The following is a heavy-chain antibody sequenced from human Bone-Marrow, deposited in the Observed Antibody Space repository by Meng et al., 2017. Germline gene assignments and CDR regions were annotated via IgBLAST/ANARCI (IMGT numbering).Heavy chain of an antibody. Sequence: VQMVESGGGLVQPGRSLRLSCAASGFTFSSFAMHWVRQAPGKGLEWVAVTSYKDGSNKYYADSVQGRFTISRDNSKNTLFLQMNSLRGEDTAVYYCARGSGAAGNWFDPWGQGTLVTVSS. CDR3: ARGSGAAGNWFDP. J-gene: IGHJ5*02. D-gene: IGHD6-13*01. CDR1: GFTFSSFA. V-gene: IGHV3-30*01. CDR2: TSYKDGSNK.